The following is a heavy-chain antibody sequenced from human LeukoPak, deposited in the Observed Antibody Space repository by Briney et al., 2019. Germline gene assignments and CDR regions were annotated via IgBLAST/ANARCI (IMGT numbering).Heavy chain of an antibody. CDR1: GGSISSYY. D-gene: IGHD6-6*01. Sequence: SETLSLTCTVSGGSISSYYWSWIRQPPGKGLEWIGYIYTSGSTNYNPSLKSRVTISVDTSKNQFSLKLSSVTAADTAVYCCARVTHIAARPAYFDYWGQGTLVTVSS. J-gene: IGHJ4*02. CDR3: ARVTHIAARPAYFDY. V-gene: IGHV4-4*09. CDR2: IYTSGST.